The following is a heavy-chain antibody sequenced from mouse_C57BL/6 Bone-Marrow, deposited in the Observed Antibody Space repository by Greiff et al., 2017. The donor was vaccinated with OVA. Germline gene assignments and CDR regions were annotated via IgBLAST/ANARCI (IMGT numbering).Heavy chain of an antibody. CDR3: ARNYYGSSDWYFDV. V-gene: IGHV3-8*01. D-gene: IGHD1-1*01. Sequence: VQLKESGPGLAKPSQTLSLTCSVTGYSITSDYWNWIRKFPGNKLEYMGYISYSGSTYYNPSLKSRISITRDTSKNQYYLQLNSVTTEVTATYYCARNYYGSSDWYFDVWGTGTTVTVSS. CDR2: ISYSGST. CDR1: GYSITSDY. J-gene: IGHJ1*03.